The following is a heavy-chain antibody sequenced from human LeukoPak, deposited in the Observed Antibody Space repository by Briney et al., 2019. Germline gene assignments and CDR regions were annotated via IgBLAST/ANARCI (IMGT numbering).Heavy chain of an antibody. V-gene: IGHV3-7*01. CDR3: AREDGYNYGYFDY. CDR1: GFTFSSYW. D-gene: IGHD5-24*01. Sequence: GGSLRLSCAASGFTFSSYWMSWVRQAPGKGLEWVANIKQDGSEKYYVDPVKGRFTISRDNAKNSLYLQMNSLRAEDTAVYYCAREDGYNYGYFDYWGQGTLVTVSS. J-gene: IGHJ4*02. CDR2: IKQDGSEK.